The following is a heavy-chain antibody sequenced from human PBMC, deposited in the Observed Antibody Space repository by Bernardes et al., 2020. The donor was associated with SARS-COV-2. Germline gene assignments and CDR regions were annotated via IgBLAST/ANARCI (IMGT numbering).Heavy chain of an antibody. CDR2: IYYSGRT. J-gene: IGHJ4*02. Sequence: ETPSLTLTFSCASIRTFYLSLVLPPPGKGLEWIGDIYYSGRTNYNPSLKSRVTISVDTSKNQMSLKLTSVTAADTAVYYCARDLGGDPYYLDSWGQGILVTVSS. D-gene: IGHD2-21*02. CDR1: CASIRTFY. CDR3: ARDLGGDPYYLDS. V-gene: IGHV4-59*01.